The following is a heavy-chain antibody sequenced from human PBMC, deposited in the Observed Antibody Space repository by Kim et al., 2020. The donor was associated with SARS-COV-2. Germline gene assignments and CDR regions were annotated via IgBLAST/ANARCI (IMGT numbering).Heavy chain of an antibody. CDR3: ANIHSGYDAGFDY. D-gene: IGHD5-12*01. CDR1: GGTFSSYA. J-gene: IGHJ4*02. V-gene: IGHV1-69*13. CDR2: IIPIFGTA. Sequence: SVKVSCKASGGTFSSYAISWVRQAPGQGLEWMGGIIPIFGTANYAQKFQGRVTITADESTSTAYMELSSLRSEDTAVYYCANIHSGYDAGFDYWGQGTLVTVSS.